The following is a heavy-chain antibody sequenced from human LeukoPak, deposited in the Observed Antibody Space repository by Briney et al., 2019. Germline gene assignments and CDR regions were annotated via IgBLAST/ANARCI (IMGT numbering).Heavy chain of an antibody. D-gene: IGHD2/OR15-2a*01. Sequence: GGSLRLSCSASGFTFSRSPMHWVRQAPGKGLEYVSAISSDGVSTYYGASVKGRFTISRDNSKNTLYLQMSSLRDEDTALYYCVKETAFYDHWGQGTLVTV. J-gene: IGHJ4*02. CDR1: GFTFSRSP. CDR2: ISSDGVST. V-gene: IGHV3-64D*06. CDR3: VKETAFYDH.